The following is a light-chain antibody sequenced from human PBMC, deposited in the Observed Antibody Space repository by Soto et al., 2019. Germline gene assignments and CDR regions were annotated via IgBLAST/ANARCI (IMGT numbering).Light chain of an antibody. Sequence: EVVMTQSSATLSVSPGDRATLSCRASQSVDTNVAWYQQKPGQAPRLLVHSASTRATGIPARFTGIGSGTDFTLTISGLQSDDFAVYYCQQYYNWPPYTFGQGTKLQIK. CDR2: SAS. J-gene: IGKJ2*01. V-gene: IGKV3-15*01. CDR1: QSVDTN. CDR3: QQYYNWPPYT.